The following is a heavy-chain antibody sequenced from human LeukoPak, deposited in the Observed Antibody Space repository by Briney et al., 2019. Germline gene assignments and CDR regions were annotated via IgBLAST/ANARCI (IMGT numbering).Heavy chain of an antibody. J-gene: IGHJ4*02. Sequence: ASVKVSCKASGYTFTGYYMHWVRQAPGQGLEWMGWINPNSGGTDYAQKFQGRVTMTRDTSISTAHMELSRLTSDDTAVYYCARYKGVDTATVTGLANWGPGTLVTVSS. CDR1: GYTFTGYY. CDR3: ARYKGVDTATVTGLAN. CDR2: INPNSGGT. V-gene: IGHV1-2*02. D-gene: IGHD5-18*01.